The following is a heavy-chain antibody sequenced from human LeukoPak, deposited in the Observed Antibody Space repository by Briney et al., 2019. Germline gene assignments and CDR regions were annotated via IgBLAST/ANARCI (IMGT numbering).Heavy chain of an antibody. CDR3: ARGSSGWLIGNDY. J-gene: IGHJ4*02. CDR1: GYTFTNNY. V-gene: IGHV1-46*01. D-gene: IGHD6-19*01. CDR2: INPSGDNT. Sequence: GASVKVSCKASGYTFTNNYMHWVRQAPGQGLEWMGIINPSGDNTWYAQKFQGRVTITADESTSTAYMELSSLRSEDTAVYYCARGSSGWLIGNDYWGQGTLVTVSS.